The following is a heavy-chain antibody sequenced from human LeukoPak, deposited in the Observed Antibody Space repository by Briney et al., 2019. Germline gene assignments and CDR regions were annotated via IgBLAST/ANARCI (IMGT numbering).Heavy chain of an antibody. CDR3: ARPTSHCSSTSCYYFDY. Sequence: RGESLKISCKGSGYRFTSYWIGWVRQMPGKGLEWMGIIYPGDSGTRYSPSFQGQVTISADKSISTAYLQWSSLKASDTAMYYCARPTSHCSSTSCYYFDYWGQGTLVTVSS. J-gene: IGHJ4*02. V-gene: IGHV5-51*01. D-gene: IGHD2-2*01. CDR1: GYRFTSYW. CDR2: IYPGDSGT.